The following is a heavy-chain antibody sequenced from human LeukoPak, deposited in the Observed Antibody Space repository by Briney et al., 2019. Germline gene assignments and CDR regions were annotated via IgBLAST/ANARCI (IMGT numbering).Heavy chain of an antibody. Sequence: SETLSLTCTVSGGSISSRSYYWGWIRQPPGKGLEWIGSIYYSGTTNYNPSLKSRVTTSVDTSNNQFSLKLSSVTAADTAVYYCARGGYSYGYYYYYYYMDVWGEGTTVTVSS. J-gene: IGHJ6*03. D-gene: IGHD5-18*01. CDR3: ARGGYSYGYYYYYYYMDV. V-gene: IGHV4-39*07. CDR2: IYYSGTT. CDR1: GGSISSRSYY.